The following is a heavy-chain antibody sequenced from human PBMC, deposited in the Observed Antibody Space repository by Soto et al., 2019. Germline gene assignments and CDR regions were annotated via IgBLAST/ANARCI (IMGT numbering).Heavy chain of an antibody. J-gene: IGHJ6*02. V-gene: IGHV3-30*03. Sequence: GGSLRLSCAASGFTFSSYGMHWVRQAPGKGLEWVAVISYDGSNKYYADSVEGRFTISRDNSKNTLYLQMNSLGAEDTAVYYCAREYSSSWYSYYYGMDVWGQGTTVTVSS. CDR2: ISYDGSNK. CDR3: AREYSSSWYSYYYGMDV. CDR1: GFTFSSYG. D-gene: IGHD6-13*01.